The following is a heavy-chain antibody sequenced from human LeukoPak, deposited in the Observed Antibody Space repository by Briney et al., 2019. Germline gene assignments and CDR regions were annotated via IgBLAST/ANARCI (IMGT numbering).Heavy chain of an antibody. CDR3: ARQSIAVAGAADY. J-gene: IGHJ4*02. D-gene: IGHD6-19*01. CDR1: GGSISSSSYY. V-gene: IGHV4-39*01. Sequence: SETLSLTCTVSGGSISSSSYYWGWIRQPPGKGLEWNGSIYYSGSTYYNPSLKSRVTISVDTSKNQFSLKLSSVTAADTAVYYCARQSIAVAGAADYWGQGTLVTVSS. CDR2: IYYSGST.